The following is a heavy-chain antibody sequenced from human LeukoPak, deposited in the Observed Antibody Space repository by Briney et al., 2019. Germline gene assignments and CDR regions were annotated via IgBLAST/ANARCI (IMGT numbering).Heavy chain of an antibody. CDR3: AREGSSSGWRPFDI. CDR1: GGSISSGGYY. D-gene: IGHD6-19*01. J-gene: IGHJ3*02. CDR2: IYYSGST. V-gene: IGHV4-31*03. Sequence: SETLSLTCTVSGGSISSGGYYWSWIRQHPGKGLEWIGYIYYSGSTYYNPSLKSRVTISVDTSKNQFSLKLSSVTAADTAVYYCAREGSSSGWRPFDIWGQGTVVTVSS.